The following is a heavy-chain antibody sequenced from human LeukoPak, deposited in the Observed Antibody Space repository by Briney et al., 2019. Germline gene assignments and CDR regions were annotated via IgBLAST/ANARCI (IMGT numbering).Heavy chain of an antibody. CDR3: AELGITMIGGV. CDR1: GFTLSSYS. D-gene: IGHD3-10*02. CDR2: ISRSGSTI. J-gene: IGHJ6*04. V-gene: IGHV3-48*04. Sequence: PGGSLRLSCAASGFTLSSYSMSWVRQAPGEGLEWVSSISRSGSTIYYADSVKGRFTISRDNAKNSLYLQMNSLRADDTAVYYCAELGITMIGGVWGKGTTVTISP.